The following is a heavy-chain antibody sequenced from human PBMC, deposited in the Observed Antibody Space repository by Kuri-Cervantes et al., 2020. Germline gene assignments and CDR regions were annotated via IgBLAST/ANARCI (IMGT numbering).Heavy chain of an antibody. Sequence: GESLKISCAASGFTFSSYSMNWVRQAPGKGLEWVSSISSSSSYIYYADSVKGRFTISRDNAKNSLYLQMNSLRAEDTAVYYCAEDPRIAAAVEPVWWGQGTLVTVSS. CDR1: GFTFSSYS. CDR2: ISSSSSYI. J-gene: IGHJ4*02. D-gene: IGHD6-13*01. V-gene: IGHV3-21*01. CDR3: AEDPRIAAAVEPVW.